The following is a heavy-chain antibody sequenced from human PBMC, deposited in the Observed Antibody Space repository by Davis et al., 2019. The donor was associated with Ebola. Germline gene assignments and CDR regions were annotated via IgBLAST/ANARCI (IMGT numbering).Heavy chain of an antibody. CDR1: GGSISSYY. D-gene: IGHD5-24*01. J-gene: IGHJ4*02. CDR2: IYYSGST. CDR3: ARHKLLSPRWLQFDY. Sequence: PSETLSLTCTVSGGSISSYYWSWIRQPPGKGLEWIGYIYYSGSTNYNPSLKSRVTISVDTSKHQFSLKLISVTAADTAVYYCARHKLLSPRWLQFDYWGQGTLVTVSS. V-gene: IGHV4-59*08.